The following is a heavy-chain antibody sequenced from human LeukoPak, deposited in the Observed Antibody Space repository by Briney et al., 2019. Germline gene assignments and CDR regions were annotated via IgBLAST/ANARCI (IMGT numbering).Heavy chain of an antibody. J-gene: IGHJ6*03. V-gene: IGHV1-69*05. CDR2: IIPIFGTA. Sequence: SVKVSCKASGGTFSSYAISWVRQAPGQGLEGMGRIIPIFGTANYAQKFQGRVTITTDESTSTAYMELSSLRSEDTAVYYCARARTGYPYYYYMDVWGKGTTVTVSS. CDR3: ARARTGYPYYYYMDV. CDR1: GGTFSSYA. D-gene: IGHD6-13*01.